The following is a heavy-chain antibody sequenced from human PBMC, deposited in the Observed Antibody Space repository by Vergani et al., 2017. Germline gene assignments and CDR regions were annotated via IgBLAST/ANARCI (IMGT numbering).Heavy chain of an antibody. J-gene: IGHJ5*02. CDR3: ARRARYYYDSSGYYGGGWFDP. Sequence: QVQLQESGPGLVKPSETLSLTCAVSGYSISSGYYWGWIRQPPGKGLEWIGSIYHSGSTYYNPSLKSRVTISVDTSKNQFSLKLSSVTAADTAVYYCARRARYYYDSSGYYGGGWFDPWGQGTLVTVSS. D-gene: IGHD3-22*01. CDR1: GYSISSGYY. CDR2: IYHSGST. V-gene: IGHV4-38-2*01.